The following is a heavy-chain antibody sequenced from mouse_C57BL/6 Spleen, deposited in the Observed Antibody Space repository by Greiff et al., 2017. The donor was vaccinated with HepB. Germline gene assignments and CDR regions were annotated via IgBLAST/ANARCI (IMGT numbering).Heavy chain of an antibody. CDR3: AREGYYGSIYYAMDY. J-gene: IGHJ4*01. CDR1: GYTFTDYY. V-gene: IGHV1-19*01. CDR2: INPYNGGT. Sequence: EVQLQQSGPVLVKPGASVKMSCKASGYTFTDYYMNWVKQSHGKSLEWIGVINPYNGGTSYNQKFKGKATLTVDKSSSTAYMELNSLTSEDAAVYYCAREGYYGSIYYAMDYWGQGTSVTVSS. D-gene: IGHD1-1*01.